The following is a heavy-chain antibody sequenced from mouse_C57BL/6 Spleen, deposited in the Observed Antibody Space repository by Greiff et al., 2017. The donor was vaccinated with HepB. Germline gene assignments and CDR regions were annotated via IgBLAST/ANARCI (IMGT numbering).Heavy chain of an antibody. CDR3: ARNPPHYYGSSYEWYFDV. V-gene: IGHV2-9-1*01. D-gene: IGHD1-1*01. CDR1: GFSFTSYA. J-gene: IGHJ1*03. Sequence: QVQLQQSGPGLVAPSQSLSITCTVSGFSFTSYAISWVRQPPGKGLEWLGVIWTGGGTNYNSALKSRLSISKDNSKSQVFLKMNSLQTDDTARYYCARNPPHYYGSSYEWYFDVWGTGTTVTVSS. CDR2: IWTGGGT.